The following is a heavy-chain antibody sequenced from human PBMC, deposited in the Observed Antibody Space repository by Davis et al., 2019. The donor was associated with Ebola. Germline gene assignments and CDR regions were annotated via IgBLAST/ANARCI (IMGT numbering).Heavy chain of an antibody. D-gene: IGHD3-3*01. CDR3: ATFGYTIFGVVTHFDY. CDR1: GYTFTSYG. J-gene: IGHJ4*02. CDR2: ISAYNGNT. Sequence: ASVKVSCKASGYTFTSYGISWVRQAPGQGLEWMGWISAYNGNTNYAQKLQGRVTMTTDTSTSTAYMELRSLRSDDTAVYYCATFGYTIFGVVTHFDYWGQGTLVTVSS. V-gene: IGHV1-18*01.